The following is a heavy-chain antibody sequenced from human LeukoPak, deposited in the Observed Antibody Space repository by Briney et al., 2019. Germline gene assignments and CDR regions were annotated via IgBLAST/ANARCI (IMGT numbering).Heavy chain of an antibody. CDR3: ARGGRGYTYAPDAFDI. V-gene: IGHV4-61*08. CDR2: IYYSGST. D-gene: IGHD5-18*01. J-gene: IGHJ3*02. CDR1: GDSISSSDCY. Sequence: PSETLSLTCTVSGDSISSSDCYWGWIRQPPGKGLEWIGYIYYSGSTNYNPSLKSRVTISVDTSKNQFSLKPSSVTAADTAVYYCARGGRGYTYAPDAFDIWGQGTMVTVSS.